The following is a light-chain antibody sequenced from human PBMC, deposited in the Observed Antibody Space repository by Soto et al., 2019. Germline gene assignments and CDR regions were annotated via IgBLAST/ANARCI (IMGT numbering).Light chain of an antibody. CDR2: KAS. V-gene: IGKV1-5*03. Sequence: DIQRPQSPSTLSSPVGYRFPITVLASQSISSWLAWYQQKPGKAPKLLIYKASSLESGVPSRFSGSGSGTEFTLTISNLQPDDFATYFCQQYNNYPRTCGQGTKGDLK. CDR3: QQYNNYPRT. J-gene: IGKJ1*01. CDR1: QSISSW.